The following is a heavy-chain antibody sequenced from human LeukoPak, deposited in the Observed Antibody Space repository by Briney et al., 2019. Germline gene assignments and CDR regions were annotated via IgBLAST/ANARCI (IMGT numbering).Heavy chain of an antibody. J-gene: IGHJ5*02. D-gene: IGHD3-3*01. CDR1: GFTFSSYA. CDR3: AKDRVYYDFWSGFSGGNWFDP. CDR2: ISGSGGST. V-gene: IGHV3-23*01. Sequence: GGSLRLSCAASGFTFSSYAMSWVRQAPGKGLEWVSAISGSGGSTYYADSVKGRFTISRDNSKNTLYLQMNSLRAEDTAVYYCAKDRVYYDFWSGFSGGNWFDPWGQGTLVTASS.